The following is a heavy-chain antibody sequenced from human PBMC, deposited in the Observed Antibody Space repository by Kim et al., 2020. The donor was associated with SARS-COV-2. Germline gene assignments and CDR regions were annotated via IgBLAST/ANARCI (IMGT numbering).Heavy chain of an antibody. CDR2: INPKTGDT. CDR3: ARDDHTDYQYFDY. Sequence: ASVKVSCKTSNYPFTDYFLHWVRQAPGQGLDWLGWINPKTGDTNYAQKSQGRVTMIRDTSIDMVYVELSSPKSDDTAVYYCARDDHTDYQYFDYWGQGTL. CDR1: NYPFTDYF. J-gene: IGHJ4*02. D-gene: IGHD4-17*01. V-gene: IGHV1-2*02.